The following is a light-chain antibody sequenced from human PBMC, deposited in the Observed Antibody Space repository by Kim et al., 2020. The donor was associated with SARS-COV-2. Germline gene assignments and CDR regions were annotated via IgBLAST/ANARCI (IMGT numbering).Light chain of an antibody. J-gene: IGKJ4*01. CDR2: AAS. CDR3: QQYYSYPLT. Sequence: ASTGDRVTISCRASHGISSYLDWYQQKPGKAPKLLIYAASTLQSGVPSRFSGSGSGTDFTLTISCLQSEDFATYYCQQYYSYPLTFGGGTKVDIK. V-gene: IGKV1-8*01. CDR1: HGISSY.